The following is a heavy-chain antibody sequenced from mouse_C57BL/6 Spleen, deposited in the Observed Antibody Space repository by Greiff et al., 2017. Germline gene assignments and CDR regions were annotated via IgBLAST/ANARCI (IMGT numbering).Heavy chain of an antibody. J-gene: IGHJ3*01. CDR2: IYPSDSET. V-gene: IGHV1-61*01. CDR1: GYTFTSYW. D-gene: IGHD2-12*01. CDR3: ARGGRYDRAWFAY. Sequence: VQLQQPGAELVRPGSSVKLSCKASGYTFTSYWMDWVKQRPGQGLEWIGNIYPSDSETHYNQKFKDKATLTVDKSSSTAYMQLSSLTSEDSAVYYCARGGRYDRAWFAYWGQGTLVTVSA.